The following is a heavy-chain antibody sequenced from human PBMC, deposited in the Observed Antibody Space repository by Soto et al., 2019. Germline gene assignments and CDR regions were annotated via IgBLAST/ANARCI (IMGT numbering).Heavy chain of an antibody. V-gene: IGHV4-59*01. CDR2: IYYSGST. Sequence: SETLSLTCTVSGGSISSYYWSWIRQPPGKGLEWIGYIYYSGSTNYNPSLKSRVTISVDTSKNQFSLELSSVTAADTAVYYCARAPRYCSSTSCNHLSGMDVWGQGTTVTVSS. CDR1: GGSISSYY. J-gene: IGHJ6*02. D-gene: IGHD2-2*01. CDR3: ARAPRYCSSTSCNHLSGMDV.